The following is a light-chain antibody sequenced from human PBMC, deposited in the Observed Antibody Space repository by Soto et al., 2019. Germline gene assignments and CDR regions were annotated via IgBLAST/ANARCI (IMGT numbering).Light chain of an antibody. CDR1: QSVNSN. CDR2: GAS. CDR3: QQYNNWWT. V-gene: IGKV3-15*01. J-gene: IGKJ1*01. Sequence: EIVMTQSPATLSVSPGERATLSCRASQSVNSNLAWYQQKPGQAPRLLIYGASTRATSIPARFSGSGSETEFTLTISSLQSEDFAVYYCQQYNNWWTFGQGTKVEIK.